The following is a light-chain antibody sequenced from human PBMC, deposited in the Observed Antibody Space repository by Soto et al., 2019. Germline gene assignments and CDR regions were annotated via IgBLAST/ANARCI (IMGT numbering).Light chain of an antibody. CDR3: QQYNSYSWT. Sequence: DIQMTQSPSTLSPSVGDRVTIACLASQRISIWLAWYQQKPGKAPKILINKASNLESGVPSRFSGGGSGTEFTLTISSLQPDDFATYYCQQYNSYSWTFGQGTKVDIK. CDR1: QRISIW. V-gene: IGKV1-5*03. J-gene: IGKJ1*01. CDR2: KAS.